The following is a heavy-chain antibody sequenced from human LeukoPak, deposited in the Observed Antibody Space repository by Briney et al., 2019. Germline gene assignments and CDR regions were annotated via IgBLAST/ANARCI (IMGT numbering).Heavy chain of an antibody. Sequence: GGSLRLSCAASGFTFSSYAMSWVRQAPGKGLEWVSLISGDGGSTYYADSVKGRFTISRDNSKNSLYLQMNSLRTEDTALYYCAKDSYLGYCSSTSCSSMDVWGQGTTVTVSS. D-gene: IGHD2-2*01. CDR2: ISGDGGST. J-gene: IGHJ6*02. CDR1: GFTFSSYA. CDR3: AKDSYLGYCSSTSCSSMDV. V-gene: IGHV3-43*02.